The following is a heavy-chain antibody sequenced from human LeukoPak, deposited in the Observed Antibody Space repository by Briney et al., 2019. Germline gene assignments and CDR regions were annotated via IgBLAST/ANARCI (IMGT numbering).Heavy chain of an antibody. J-gene: IGHJ4*02. V-gene: IGHV1-18*04. D-gene: IGHD6-13*01. CDR3: ARGGRASIAAAGPRDY. CDR2: ISAYNGNT. Sequence: ASVKVSCKASGYTFTSYGISWVRQAPGQGLEWMGWISAYNGNTNYAQKLQGRVTMTTDTSTSTAYMELRSLRSDDTAMYYCARGGRASIAAAGPRDYWGQGTLVTVSS. CDR1: GYTFTSYG.